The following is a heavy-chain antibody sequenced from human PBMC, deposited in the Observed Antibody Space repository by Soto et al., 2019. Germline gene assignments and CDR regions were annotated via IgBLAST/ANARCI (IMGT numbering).Heavy chain of an antibody. Sequence: SETLSLTCTVSGGSISSGDYYWSWIRQPPRKCLDSIGYIDYSGSTYYNPSLKSRVTISVDSSKNHFSLKLSSVTAADTAVYYCARADMGDSPLVDYWGQGTLVTVSS. J-gene: IGHJ4*02. CDR2: IDYSGST. D-gene: IGHD2-15*01. CDR1: GGSISSGDYY. V-gene: IGHV4-30-4*01. CDR3: ARADMGDSPLVDY.